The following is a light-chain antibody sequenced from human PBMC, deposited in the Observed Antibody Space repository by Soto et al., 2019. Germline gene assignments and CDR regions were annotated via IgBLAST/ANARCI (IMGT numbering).Light chain of an antibody. CDR3: LQDYNYPRT. CDR1: QGIRND. CDR2: TAS. J-gene: IGKJ1*01. Sequence: AIPMTQSPSSLSASVGDRVTITCRASQGIRNDLGWYQQKPGKAPKLLIYTASSLQSGVPSRFSGSGSGTDFTLTISSLQPEDFATYYCLQDYNYPRTFGQGTKVEIK. V-gene: IGKV1-6*01.